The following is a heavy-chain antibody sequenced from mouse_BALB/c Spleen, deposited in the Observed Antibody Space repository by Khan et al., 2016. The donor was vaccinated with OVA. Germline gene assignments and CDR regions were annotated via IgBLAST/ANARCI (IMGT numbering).Heavy chain of an antibody. CDR1: GFNIKDTY. J-gene: IGHJ4*01. V-gene: IGHV14-3*02. CDR2: IDPAHGNT. Sequence: VQLKQSGAELMKPGASVKLSCTVSGFNIKDTYMHWVTQRPEQGLEWIGRIDPAHGNTKYDPKFQGKATLTADTPSNTAHLQLSSLTSEDTAVYYCAYSLLLCAMDYWGQGTSVTVSS. D-gene: IGHD1-2*01. CDR3: AYSLLLCAMDY.